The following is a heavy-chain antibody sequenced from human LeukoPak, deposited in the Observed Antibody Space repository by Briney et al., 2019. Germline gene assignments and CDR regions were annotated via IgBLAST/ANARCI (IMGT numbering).Heavy chain of an antibody. J-gene: IGHJ4*02. Sequence: ASVKVSCKASGYTFTGYYMHWVRQAPGQGLEWMGWINPNSGGTNYAQKFQGRVTMTRDTSISTAYMELSRLRSDDTAVYYCARETPCSGGSCHPLFDYWGQGTLVTVSS. D-gene: IGHD2-15*01. CDR3: ARETPCSGGSCHPLFDY. V-gene: IGHV1-2*02. CDR2: INPNSGGT. CDR1: GYTFTGYY.